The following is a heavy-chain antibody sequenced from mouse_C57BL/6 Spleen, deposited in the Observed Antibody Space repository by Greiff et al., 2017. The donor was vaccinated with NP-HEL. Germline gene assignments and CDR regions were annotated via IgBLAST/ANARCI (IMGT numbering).Heavy chain of an antibody. D-gene: IGHD1-1*01. CDR3: ATPDYDGSSWFAY. V-gene: IGHV5-17*01. Sequence: EVMLVESGGGLVKPGGSLKLSCAASGFTFSDYGMHWVRQAPEKGLEWVAYISSGSSTIYYADTVKGRFTLSRDNAKNTLFLQRTSLRSEDTAMYYCATPDYDGSSWFAYWGQGTLVTVSA. CDR2: ISSGSSTI. J-gene: IGHJ3*01. CDR1: GFTFSDYG.